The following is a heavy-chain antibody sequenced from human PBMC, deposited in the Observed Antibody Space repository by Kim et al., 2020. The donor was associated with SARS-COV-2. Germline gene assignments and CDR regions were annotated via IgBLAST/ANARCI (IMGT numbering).Heavy chain of an antibody. CDR1: GFTFGDYA. D-gene: IGHD1-26*01. CDR3: IRDLHDFVILFDY. J-gene: IGHJ4*01. Sequence: GGSLRLSCTASGFTFGDYAMSWVRQAPGKGLVWVSFISRKAYGGTVAYAASVQGRFTISRDDSKTIAYLKMNSLKTDDTAVYYCIRDLHDFVILFDYWG. CDR2: ISRKAYGGTV. V-gene: IGHV3-49*04.